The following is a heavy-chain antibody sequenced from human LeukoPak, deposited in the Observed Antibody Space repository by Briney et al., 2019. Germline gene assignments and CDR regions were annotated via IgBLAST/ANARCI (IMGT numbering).Heavy chain of an antibody. CDR2: IYYSGST. CDR1: GGSISSSSYY. CDR3: ARHIVVVPAAIDYFDY. Sequence: PSETLSLTCTVSGGSISSSSYYWGWIRQPPGKGLEWIESIYYSGSTYYNPSIKSRVTISVDTSKNQFSLELSSVTAADTAVYYCARHIVVVPAAIDYFDYWGQGTLVTVSS. V-gene: IGHV4-39*01. J-gene: IGHJ4*02. D-gene: IGHD2-2*01.